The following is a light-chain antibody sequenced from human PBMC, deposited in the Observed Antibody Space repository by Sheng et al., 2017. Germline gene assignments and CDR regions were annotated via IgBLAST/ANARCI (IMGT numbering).Light chain of an antibody. J-gene: IGKJ1*01. Sequence: IQMTQSPTSLSASVGDKVTITCRASQDIREDLAWYQQKSGRAPELLIYAASSLHAGVPSRFSGNGSGTDFTLSISSLEPEDFATYYCLQDYNFPWTFGQGTKVAVK. CDR1: QDIRED. CDR3: LQDYNFPWT. V-gene: IGKV1-6*01. CDR2: AAS.